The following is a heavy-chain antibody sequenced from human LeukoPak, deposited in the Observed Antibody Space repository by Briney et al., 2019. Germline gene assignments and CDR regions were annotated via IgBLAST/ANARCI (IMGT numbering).Heavy chain of an antibody. J-gene: IGHJ4*02. V-gene: IGHV4-34*01. CDR2: INHSGST. CDR3: ARGSGWTSFDY. D-gene: IGHD6-19*01. Sequence: PSETLSLTCAVYRGSFSGYYWSWIRQPPGKGLEWIGEINHSGSTNYNPSLKSRVTISVDTSKNQFSLKLSSVTAADTAVYYCARGSGWTSFDYWGQGTLVTVSS. CDR1: RGSFSGYY.